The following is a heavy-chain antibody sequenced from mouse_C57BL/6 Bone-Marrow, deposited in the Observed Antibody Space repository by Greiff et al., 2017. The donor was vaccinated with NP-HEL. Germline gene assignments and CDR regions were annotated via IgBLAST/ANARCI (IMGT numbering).Heavy chain of an antibody. D-gene: IGHD2-5*01. CDR2: ISDGGSYT. J-gene: IGHJ1*03. CDR1: GFTFSSYA. CDR3: ARDLHYSNYDWYFDV. V-gene: IGHV5-4*01. Sequence: EVHLVESGGGLVKPGGSLKLSCAASGFTFSSYAMSWVRQTPEKRLEWVATISDGGSYTYYPDNVKGRFTISRDNAKNNLYLQMSHLKSEDTAMYYCARDLHYSNYDWYFDVWGTGTTVTVSS.